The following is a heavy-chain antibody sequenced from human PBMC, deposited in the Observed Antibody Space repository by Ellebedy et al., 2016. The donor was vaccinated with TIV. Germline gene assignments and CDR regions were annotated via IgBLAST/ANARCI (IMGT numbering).Heavy chain of an antibody. J-gene: IGHJ4*02. CDR1: GYTFTRYY. V-gene: IGHV1-46*04. D-gene: IGHD3-3*01. CDR3: ARDDLEEFWSGYPDY. CDR2: VNPSGGST. Sequence: AASVKVSCKASGYTFTRYYMHWVRQAPGQRLEWMGIVNPSGGSTSYAQKLQGRVTMTRDTSTSTVYMELSSLRSEDTAVYYCARDDLEEFWSGYPDYWGQGTLVTVSS.